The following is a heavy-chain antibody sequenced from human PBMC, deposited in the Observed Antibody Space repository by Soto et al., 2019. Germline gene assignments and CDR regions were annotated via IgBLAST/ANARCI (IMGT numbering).Heavy chain of an antibody. Sequence: GGPLRVPCAGSEVTFSSYASHWFRQAPCKWLEGVAVISYDGSNKYYADSVKGRFTISRDNSKNTLYLQMNSLRAEDTAVYYCARGDGVYDFVSRAGTTYGMDVWGQGTTVTVSS. D-gene: IGHD3-3*01. J-gene: IGHJ6*02. V-gene: IGHV3-30-3*01. CDR2: ISYDGSNK. CDR1: EVTFSSYA. CDR3: ARGDGVYDFVSRAGTTYGMDV.